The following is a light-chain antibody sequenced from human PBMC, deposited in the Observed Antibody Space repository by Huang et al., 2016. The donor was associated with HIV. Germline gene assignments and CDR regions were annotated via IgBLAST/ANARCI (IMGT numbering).Light chain of an antibody. V-gene: IGKV4-1*01. Sequence: DIVMTQSPDSLAVSLGERATINCKSSQGVLYSSNNKNYLAWYQQKPGQPPKLLIYWASTRESGVPDRVSGSGSGTDFTLTISSLQAEDVAVYYCQQYYSTLTFGGGTKVEIK. CDR2: WAS. CDR3: QQYYSTLT. CDR1: QGVLYSSNNKNY. J-gene: IGKJ4*01.